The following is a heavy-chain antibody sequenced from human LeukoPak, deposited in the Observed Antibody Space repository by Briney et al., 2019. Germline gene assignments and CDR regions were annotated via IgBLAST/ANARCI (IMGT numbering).Heavy chain of an antibody. J-gene: IGHJ4*02. V-gene: IGHV3-33*01. CDR3: ARLLGYSSGWYADY. Sequence: PGGSLRLSCAASGFTFSSYGMHWVRQAPGKGLEWVAVIWYDGSNKYYADSVKGRFTISRDNSKNTLYLQMNSLRAEDTAVYYCARLLGYSSGWYADYWGQGTLVTVSS. D-gene: IGHD6-19*01. CDR2: IWYDGSNK. CDR1: GFTFSSYG.